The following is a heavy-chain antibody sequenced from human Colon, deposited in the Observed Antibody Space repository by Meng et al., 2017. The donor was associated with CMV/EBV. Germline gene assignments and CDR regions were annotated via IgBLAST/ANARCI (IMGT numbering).Heavy chain of an antibody. V-gene: IGHV3-30*04. CDR3: ARDPSLTWVAKRPDY. Sequence: GESLKISCAVSGLTLNSNAMHWVRQAPGKGLEWLALISYDGGDIYYADSVKGRFTISKDNSKNILYLEMNSLRREDTAVYYCARDPSLTWVAKRPDYWGQGTLVTVSS. J-gene: IGHJ4*02. D-gene: IGHD1-26*01. CDR1: GLTLNSNA. CDR2: ISYDGGDI.